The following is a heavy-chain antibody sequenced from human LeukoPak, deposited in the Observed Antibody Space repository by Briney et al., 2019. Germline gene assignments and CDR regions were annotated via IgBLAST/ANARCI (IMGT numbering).Heavy chain of an antibody. CDR1: GFTCSTYW. D-gene: IGHD2-2*01. CDR3: VRADSTSSFDH. CDR2: IDSDGSSA. Sequence: PGGSLRLSCTASGFTCSTYWVHWARQAPGRGLVWVSRIDSDGSSASYADSVKGRFTISRDNAKNTLYLQMNSLRAEDTALYYCVRADSTSSFDHWGQGTLVTVSS. J-gene: IGHJ4*02. V-gene: IGHV3-74*01.